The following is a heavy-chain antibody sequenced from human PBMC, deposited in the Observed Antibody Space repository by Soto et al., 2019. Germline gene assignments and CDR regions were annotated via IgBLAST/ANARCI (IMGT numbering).Heavy chain of an antibody. CDR3: ARDRSDDKVWGSYSLGHGAFDI. D-gene: IGHD3-16*01. CDR1: GYTITSYY. Sequence: ASVKVSCKASGYTITSYYMHWVRQAPGQGLEWMGIINPSGGSTGYAQKFQGRATMSRDTSTSTVYMELSSLRSEDTAVYYCARDRSDDKVWGSYSLGHGAFDIWGQGTMVTVSS. CDR2: INPSGGST. V-gene: IGHV1-46*01. J-gene: IGHJ3*02.